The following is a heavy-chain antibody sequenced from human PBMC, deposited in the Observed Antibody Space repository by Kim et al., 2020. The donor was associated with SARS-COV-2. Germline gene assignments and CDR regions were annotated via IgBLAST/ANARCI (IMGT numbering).Heavy chain of an antibody. V-gene: IGHV4-59*01. D-gene: IGHD2-2*01. Sequence: SRVTISVDTSKNQFSLKLSSVTAADTAVYYCARARYCSSTSCYGPNPFDYWGQGTLVTVSS. CDR3: ARARYCSSTSCYGPNPFDY. J-gene: IGHJ4*02.